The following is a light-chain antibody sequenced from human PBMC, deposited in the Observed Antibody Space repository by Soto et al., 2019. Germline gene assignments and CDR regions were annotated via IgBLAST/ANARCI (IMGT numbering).Light chain of an antibody. CDR1: STDVGYYDY. J-gene: IGLJ1*01. CDR2: EVN. V-gene: IGLV2-8*01. Sequence: PGQSVTISLTGTSTDVGYYDYVSWYQQYPGKAPKLMIYEVNKRPSGVPDRFSGSKSGNTASLTISGLQAEDEGDYYCSSYTSSTTYVFGNGTKVTVL. CDR3: SSYTSSTTYV.